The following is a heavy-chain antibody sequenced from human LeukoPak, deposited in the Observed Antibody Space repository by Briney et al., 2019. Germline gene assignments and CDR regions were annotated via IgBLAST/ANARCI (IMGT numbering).Heavy chain of an antibody. Sequence: GGSLRLSCAASGFTVSSNYMSWVRQAAGKGLEWVSVISSGGSTYYADSVKGRFTISRDSSKNTLYLQMNSLRVEDTAMYYCARDGMSTVAYWFFDLWGRGTLVTVSS. V-gene: IGHV3-53*01. D-gene: IGHD4-23*01. J-gene: IGHJ2*01. CDR3: ARDGMSTVAYWFFDL. CDR1: GFTVSSNY. CDR2: ISSGGST.